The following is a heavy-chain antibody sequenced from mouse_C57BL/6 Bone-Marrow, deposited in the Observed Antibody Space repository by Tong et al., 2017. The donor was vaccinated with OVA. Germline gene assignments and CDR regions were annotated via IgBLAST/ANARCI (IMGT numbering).Heavy chain of an antibody. D-gene: IGHD1-2*01. J-gene: IGHJ4*01. V-gene: IGHV1-37*01. Sequence: EVQLQESGTVLARPGASVKISCKASGYSFTGYFMNWVKQSHGKSLEWIGRINPYNGDTFYNQKFKGKATLTVDKSSSRAHMELLSLTSEDSAVYYCARNYGSPYYYAMDYWGQGTSVTVSS. CDR3: ARNYGSPYYYAMDY. CDR2: INPYNGDT. CDR1: GYSFTGYF.